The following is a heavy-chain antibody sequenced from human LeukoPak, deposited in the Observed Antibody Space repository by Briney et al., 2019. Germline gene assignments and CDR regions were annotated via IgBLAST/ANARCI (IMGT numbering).Heavy chain of an antibody. J-gene: IGHJ4*02. V-gene: IGHV1-18*01. CDR2: ISPYNGNT. Sequence: ASVKVSCEASGHTFITYGISWVRQAPGQGLEWMGWISPYNGNTNYAQKIQGRLTMTTDTSTSTAYMELRSLRSDDTAVYYCAREGYCSGGSCHSGIIDCWGQGTLVTVSS. CDR3: AREGYCSGGSCHSGIIDC. D-gene: IGHD2-15*01. CDR1: GHTFITYG.